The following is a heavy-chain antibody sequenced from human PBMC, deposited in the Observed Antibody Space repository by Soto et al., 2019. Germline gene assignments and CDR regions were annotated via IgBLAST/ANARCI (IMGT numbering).Heavy chain of an antibody. CDR1: DDSINSDKYY. V-gene: IGHV4-39*01. CDR2: IYYRGNA. Sequence: QLQLQESGPGLVKPSETLSLTCSVSDDSINSDKYYWGWIRQPPGKGLEWIASIYYRGNAYYNPSVQTRVTIALDKAKGQFSLKLNSVTAAAAAVYFCARLEGLATISYYFDFWGPGALVTVSS. CDR3: ARLEGLATISYYFDF. D-gene: IGHD3-9*01. J-gene: IGHJ4*02.